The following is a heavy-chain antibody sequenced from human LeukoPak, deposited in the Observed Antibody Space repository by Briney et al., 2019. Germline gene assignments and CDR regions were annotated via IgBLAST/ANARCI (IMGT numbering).Heavy chain of an antibody. J-gene: IGHJ3*01. Sequence: GGSLRLSCAASGLTFDNYAMPWVRQAPGKGLEWVSGISWNSGRIAYADSVKGRFTISRDNARDSLYLQMNSLRAEDTALYYCAKARVGDSSGYYADALDVWGQGTMVTVSS. CDR1: GLTFDNYA. V-gene: IGHV3-9*01. D-gene: IGHD3-22*01. CDR3: AKARVGDSSGYYADALDV. CDR2: ISWNSGRI.